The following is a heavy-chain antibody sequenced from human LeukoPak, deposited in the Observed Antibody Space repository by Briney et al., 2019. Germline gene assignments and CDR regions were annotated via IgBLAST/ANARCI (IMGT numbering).Heavy chain of an antibody. CDR2: INHSGST. Sequence: PSETLSLTCAVYGGSFSGYYWSWIRQPPGKGVEWIGEINHSGSTNYNPSLKSRVTISVDTSKNQFSLKLSSVTAADTAVYYCARGSPWVGATGTSFYNWFDPWGQGTLVTVSS. V-gene: IGHV4-34*01. J-gene: IGHJ5*02. D-gene: IGHD1-26*01. CDR3: ARGSPWVGATGTSFYNWFDP. CDR1: GGSFSGYY.